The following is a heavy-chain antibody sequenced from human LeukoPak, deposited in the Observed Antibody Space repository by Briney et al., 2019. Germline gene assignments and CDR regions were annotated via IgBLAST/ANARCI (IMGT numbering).Heavy chain of an antibody. J-gene: IGHJ6*03. CDR2: MNPNSGNT. D-gene: IGHD5-18*01. Sequence: ASVKVSCKASGYTFTSYDINWVRQATGQGLEWMGWMNPNSGNTGYAQKFQGRVTMTRNTYISTAYMELSSLRSEDTAVYYCARGRVGQLWLNYYYYYYMDVWGKGTTVTVSS. CDR3: ARGRVGQLWLNYYYYYYMDV. CDR1: GYTFTSYD. V-gene: IGHV1-8*01.